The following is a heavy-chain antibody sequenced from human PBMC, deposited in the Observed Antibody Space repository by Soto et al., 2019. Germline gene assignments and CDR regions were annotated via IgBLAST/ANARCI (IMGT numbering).Heavy chain of an antibody. CDR2: ISSSSSYI. V-gene: IGHV3-21*01. CDR1: GFTFSSYS. CDR3: AKLVIGYCSGNTCDDY. D-gene: IGHD2-15*01. J-gene: IGHJ4*02. Sequence: GGSLRLSCAASGFTFSSYSMNWVRQAPGKGLEWVSSISSSSSYIYYADSVKGRFTISRDNPKNTLFLQMNSLRAEDTAVYYCAKLVIGYCSGNTCDDYWGQGTLVTVSS.